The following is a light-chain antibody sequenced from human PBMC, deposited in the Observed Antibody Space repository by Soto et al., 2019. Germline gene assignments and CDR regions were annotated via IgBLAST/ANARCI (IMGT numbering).Light chain of an antibody. CDR2: EVN. CDR1: SRDVGGHNY. J-gene: IGLJ1*01. CDR3: SSSAGGGYV. Sequence: QSALTQPPSASGSPGQSVTISCTGTSRDVGGHNYVSWYQQHPGKAPKFMIYEVNKRPSGVPDRFSGSKSGNTASLTVSGRQAEEEADYYCSSSAGGGYVFGTGTKVTVL. V-gene: IGLV2-8*01.